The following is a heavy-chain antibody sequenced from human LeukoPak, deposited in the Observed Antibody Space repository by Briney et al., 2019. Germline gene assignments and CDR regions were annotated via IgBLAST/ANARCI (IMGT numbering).Heavy chain of an antibody. CDR1: GYTFTSYG. CDR3: ARDGHRMYYYESNDYRFDS. CDR2: ISAYNGNT. J-gene: IGHJ4*02. D-gene: IGHD3-22*01. Sequence: GASVKVSCKASGYTFTSYGISWVRQAPGQGLEWMGWISAYNGNTHYAQNLQGRVTMTRDTSTSTAYMELGSLRSDDTAVFYCARDGHRMYYYESNDYRFDSWGQGTLVTVSS. V-gene: IGHV1-18*01.